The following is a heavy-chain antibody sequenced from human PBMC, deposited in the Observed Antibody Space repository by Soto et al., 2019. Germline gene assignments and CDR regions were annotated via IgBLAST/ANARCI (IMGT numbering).Heavy chain of an antibody. J-gene: IGHJ4*02. CDR1: GGSITGYY. Sequence: ASETLSLTCTVSGGSITGYYWSWIRQPPGKGLEFIVYMYYIGSTNHNPSLKSRFAISVDTSKSQFSLKLSSVTAADTAVYFCAGSSGYDLGEIDYWGQGTLVTVSS. CDR3: AGSSGYDLGEIDY. V-gene: IGHV4-59*08. CDR2: MYYIGST. D-gene: IGHD5-12*01.